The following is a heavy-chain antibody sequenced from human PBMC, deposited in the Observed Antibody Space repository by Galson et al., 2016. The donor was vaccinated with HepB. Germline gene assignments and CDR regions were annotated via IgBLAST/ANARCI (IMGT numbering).Heavy chain of an antibody. V-gene: IGHV3-48*01. Sequence: SLRLSCAASGFTFSSYAMNWVRQAPGQGLEWVSYISSSSTSIYYADSVKGRFPISRDKAKNTLYLQMNSLRAADTAVYYCARDKHAFWSGYYTRGGYYGMDVWGKGTTVTVSA. CDR3: ARDKHAFWSGYYTRGGYYGMDV. D-gene: IGHD3-3*01. CDR1: GFTFSSYA. J-gene: IGHJ6*04. CDR2: ISSSSTSI.